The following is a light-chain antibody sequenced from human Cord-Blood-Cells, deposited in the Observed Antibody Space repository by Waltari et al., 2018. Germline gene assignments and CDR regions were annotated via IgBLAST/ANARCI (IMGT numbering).Light chain of an antibody. CDR3: SSYTSSSTLEV. CDR2: DVS. CDR1: SSDVGGYNY. Sequence: VSGSPGQSITISCTGTSSDVGGYNYVSWYQQHPGKAPKLMIYDVSNRPSGVSNRFSGSKSGNTASLTISGLQAEDEADYYCSSYTSSSTLEVFGGGTKLTVL. J-gene: IGLJ3*02. V-gene: IGLV2-14*04.